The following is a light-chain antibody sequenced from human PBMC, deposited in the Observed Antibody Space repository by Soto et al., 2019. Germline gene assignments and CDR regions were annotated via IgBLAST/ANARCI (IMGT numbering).Light chain of an antibody. J-gene: IGLJ1*01. CDR2: EVS. CDR3: CSYAGSSTYV. Sequence: QSVLTQPASVSGSPGQSITISCTGTSSDVGIYNLVSWYQQHPGKAPKLMIYEVSKRPSGVSNRFSGSKSGNTASLTISGLQAEDEADYYCCSYAGSSTYVFGTGTKATVL. V-gene: IGLV2-23*02. CDR1: SSDVGIYNL.